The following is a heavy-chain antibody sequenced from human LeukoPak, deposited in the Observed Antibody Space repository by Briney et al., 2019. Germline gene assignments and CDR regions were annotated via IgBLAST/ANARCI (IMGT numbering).Heavy chain of an antibody. V-gene: IGHV4-59*12. CDR1: GGSISSYY. D-gene: IGHD2-2*01. CDR2: IYYSGTT. CDR3: ARDRGVVVPAAKGRGWFDP. J-gene: IGHJ5*02. Sequence: SETLSLTCTVSGGSISSYYWSWIRQPPGKGLEWIGYIYYSGTTNYNPSLKSRVTISVDTSKNQFSLKLSSVTAADTAVYYCARDRGVVVPAAKGRGWFDPWGQGTLVTVSS.